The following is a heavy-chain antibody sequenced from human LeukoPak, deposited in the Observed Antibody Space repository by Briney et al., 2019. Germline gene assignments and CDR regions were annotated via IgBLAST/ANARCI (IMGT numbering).Heavy chain of an antibody. CDR1: GYSFTSYW. J-gene: IGHJ3*02. Sequence: KSGESLKISCKGSGYSFTSYWIGWVRPMPGKGLEWMGIIYAGDSDTRYSPSFEGQVTISADKSINTVYLQWSSLKASDIAMYYCARRCNGGNCYDAFDIWGQGTMVTVSS. D-gene: IGHD4-23*01. V-gene: IGHV5-51*01. CDR2: IYAGDSDT. CDR3: ARRCNGGNCYDAFDI.